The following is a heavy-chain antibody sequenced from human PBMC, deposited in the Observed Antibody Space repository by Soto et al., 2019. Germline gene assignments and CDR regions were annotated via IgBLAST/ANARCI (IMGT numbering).Heavy chain of an antibody. CDR2: INAGNGNT. Sequence: QVQLVQSGAEVKKPGASVKVSCKASGYTFTSSAMHWVRQAPGQSLEWMGWINAGNGNTKYSQKFKGRVTITRDTSASTAYMELSSLRSEDTAVYYCASDRGLPILTGSYYYYMDVWGKGTTVTVSS. J-gene: IGHJ6*03. CDR3: ASDRGLPILTGSYYYYMDV. V-gene: IGHV1-3*01. D-gene: IGHD3-9*01. CDR1: GYTFTSSA.